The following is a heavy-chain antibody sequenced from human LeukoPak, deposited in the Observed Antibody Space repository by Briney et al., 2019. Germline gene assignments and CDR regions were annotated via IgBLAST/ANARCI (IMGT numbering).Heavy chain of an antibody. CDR1: GFTFSDYS. Sequence: PGGSLRLSCAGYGFTFSDYSMNWVRQAPGMGLEWISYMGTTSSIFYADSVKGRFTISRDNDENSLYLQMNSLRPEDTAVYYCVRDLNWAFESWGQGTLVTVSS. J-gene: IGHJ4*02. V-gene: IGHV3-69-1*02. CDR2: MGTTSSI. CDR3: VRDLNWAFES. D-gene: IGHD7-27*01.